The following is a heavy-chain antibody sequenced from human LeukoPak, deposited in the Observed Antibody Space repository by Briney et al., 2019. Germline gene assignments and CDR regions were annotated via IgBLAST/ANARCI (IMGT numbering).Heavy chain of an antibody. CDR2: INPNSGGT. CDR1: GYTFTGYY. CDR3: ARVDVLRFLEWLLFDY. J-gene: IGHJ4*02. V-gene: IGHV1-2*02. D-gene: IGHD3-3*01. Sequence: ASVKVSCKASGYTFTGYYMHRVRQAPGQGLEWMGWINPNSGGTNYAQKFQGRVTVTRDTSISTAYMELSRLRSDDTAVYYCARVDVLRFLEWLLFDYWGQGTLVTVSS.